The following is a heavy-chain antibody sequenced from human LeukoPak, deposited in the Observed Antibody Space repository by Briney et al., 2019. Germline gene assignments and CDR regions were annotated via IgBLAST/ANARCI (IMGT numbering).Heavy chain of an antibody. Sequence: GASVKVSCKASGYSFTSYYMHWVRQAPGQGLERMGLINPSGGSTTYAQKFQGRVTMTRDMSTSTDYMELTSLTSDDTAVYYCARDNSLGDTAWWFDPWGQGTLVTVSS. J-gene: IGHJ5*02. CDR3: ARDNSLGDTAWWFDP. CDR2: INPSGGST. D-gene: IGHD1-26*01. CDR1: GYSFTSYY. V-gene: IGHV1-46*01.